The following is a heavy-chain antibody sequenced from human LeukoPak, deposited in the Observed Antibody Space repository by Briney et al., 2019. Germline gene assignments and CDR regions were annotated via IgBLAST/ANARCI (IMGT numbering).Heavy chain of an antibody. CDR3: AKDGNYYDSSGYLDY. V-gene: IGHV3-23*01. D-gene: IGHD3-22*01. J-gene: IGHJ4*02. CDR1: GFTFSSYA. Sequence: GGSLRLSCEASGFTFSSYAMGWVRKAPGKGLEWVSAISGSGGSTYYADSVKGRFTISRDNSKNTLYLQMNSLRAEDTAVYYCAKDGNYYDSSGYLDYWGQGTLVTVSS. CDR2: ISGSGGST.